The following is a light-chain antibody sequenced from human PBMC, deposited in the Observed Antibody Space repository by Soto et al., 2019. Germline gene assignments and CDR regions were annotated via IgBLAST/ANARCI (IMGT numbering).Light chain of an antibody. V-gene: IGLV2-18*02. CDR2: DVT. CDR1: ISDAGFYAR. J-gene: IGLJ1*01. Sequence: QSVLTQPPSVSGSPGQSVTISCTGTISDAGFYARVSWYQQPPGTAPKLLIYDVTSRPSGVPDRFSGSRSGKTASLTISGLQAEDEADYYCSSYTSSSTDVFGPGTKVTVL. CDR3: SSYTSSSTDV.